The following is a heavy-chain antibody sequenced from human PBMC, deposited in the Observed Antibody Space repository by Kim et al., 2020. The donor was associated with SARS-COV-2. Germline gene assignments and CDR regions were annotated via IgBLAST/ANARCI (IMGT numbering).Heavy chain of an antibody. CDR1: GGSFSGYY. J-gene: IGHJ4*02. Sequence: SETLSLTCAVYGGSFSGYYWSWIRQPPGKGLEWIGEINHSGSTNYNPSLKSRVTISVDTSKNQFSLKLSSVTAADTAVYYCASTRPSAYYDFWSGYRPPFDYWGQGTLVTVSS. CDR2: INHSGST. CDR3: ASTRPSAYYDFWSGYRPPFDY. V-gene: IGHV4-34*01. D-gene: IGHD3-3*01.